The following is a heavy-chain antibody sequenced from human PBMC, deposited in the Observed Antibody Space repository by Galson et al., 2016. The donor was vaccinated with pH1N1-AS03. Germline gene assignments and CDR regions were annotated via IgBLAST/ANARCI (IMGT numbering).Heavy chain of an antibody. V-gene: IGHV4-34*01. CDR1: GGSLTDYH. D-gene: IGHD6-13*01. J-gene: IGHJ4*02. Sequence: ETLSLTCTVSGGSLTDYHWSWIRQSPGKGLEWSGDISHSGITDYNPSLKSRVSISVGTSNSPFSLNLRSMTAADAAVYYCARGNPLPGSGWYEDSWGQGTLVTVSS. CDR3: ARGNPLPGSGWYEDS. CDR2: ISHSGIT.